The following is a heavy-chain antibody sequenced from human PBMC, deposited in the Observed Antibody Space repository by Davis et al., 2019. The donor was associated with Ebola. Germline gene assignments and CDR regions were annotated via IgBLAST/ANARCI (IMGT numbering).Heavy chain of an antibody. J-gene: IGHJ6*02. CDR2: ISFNGNT. CDR1: GYSFSIFG. V-gene: IGHV1-18*01. Sequence: ASVKVSCKGSGYSFSIFGISWVRQAPGQGLEWMGWISFNGNTNYAQKLQGRVTMTRDTSTSTAYIELRSLTSDDTAVYYCARDKVQSDYYYYYGMDVWGQGTTVTVSS. CDR3: ARDKVQSDYYYYYGMDV.